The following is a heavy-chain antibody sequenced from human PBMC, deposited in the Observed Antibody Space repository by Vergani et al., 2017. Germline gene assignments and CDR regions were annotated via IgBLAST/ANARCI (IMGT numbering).Heavy chain of an antibody. J-gene: IGHJ6*02. V-gene: IGHV3-20*01. CDR2: INWNGGST. Sequence: EVQLVESGGGVVRPGGSLRLSCAASGFTFDDYGMSWVRQAPGKGLEWVSGINWNGGSTGYADSVKGRSTISRDNAKNSLYLQMNSLRAEDTALYHCVRSVDHSSGLDVWGQGTTVTVSS. CDR3: VRSVDHSSGLDV. D-gene: IGHD6-19*01. CDR1: GFTFDDYG.